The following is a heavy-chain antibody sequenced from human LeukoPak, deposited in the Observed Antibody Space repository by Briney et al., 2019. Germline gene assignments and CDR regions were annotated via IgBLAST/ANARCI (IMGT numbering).Heavy chain of an antibody. CDR1: GYSISSGYY. D-gene: IGHD3-3*01. CDR2: TYHSGST. CDR3: ARRVQGGDFWSGYYTFDY. V-gene: IGHV4-38-2*01. J-gene: IGHJ4*02. Sequence: SETLSLTCAVSGYSISSGYYWGWIRQPPGKGLEWIGSTYHSGSTYYNPSLKSRVTISVDTSKNQFSLKLSSVTAADTAVYYCARRVQGGDFWSGYYTFDYWGQGTLVTVSS.